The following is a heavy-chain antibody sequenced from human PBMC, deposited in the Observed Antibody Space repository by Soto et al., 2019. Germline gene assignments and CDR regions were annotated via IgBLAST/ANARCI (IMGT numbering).Heavy chain of an antibody. CDR2: ISAYNGNT. Sequence: ASVKVSCKASGYTFTSYGISWVRQAPGQGLEWMGWISAYNGNTNYAQKLQGRVTMTTDTSTSTAYMELRSLRSDDTAVYYCARGTADGSGSTSYYYGMGVWRQGTTVTVSS. CDR3: ARGTADGSGSTSYYYGMGV. J-gene: IGHJ6*02. D-gene: IGHD3-22*01. CDR1: GYTFTSYG. V-gene: IGHV1-18*01.